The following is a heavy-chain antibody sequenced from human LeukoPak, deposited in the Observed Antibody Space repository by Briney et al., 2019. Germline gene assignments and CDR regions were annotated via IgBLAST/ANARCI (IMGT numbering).Heavy chain of an antibody. CDR2: IYSGGST. CDR1: GFTFSSNY. D-gene: IGHD3-3*01. V-gene: IGHV3-66*02. CDR3: AREVLRFLEWLPHPGWFDP. J-gene: IGHJ5*02. Sequence: PGGSLRLSCAASGFTFSSNYMSWVRQAPGKGLEGVSVIYSGGSTYYSDSVTGRFTISRDNSKNTLYLQMNSLRAEDTAVYYCAREVLRFLEWLPHPGWFDPWGQGTLVTVSS.